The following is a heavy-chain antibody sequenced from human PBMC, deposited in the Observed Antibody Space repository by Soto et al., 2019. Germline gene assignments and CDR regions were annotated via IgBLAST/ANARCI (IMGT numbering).Heavy chain of an antibody. Sequence: ASVKVSCKASGYTFTGYYMHWVRQAPGQGLEWMGWINPNSGGTNYAQKFQGWVTMTRDTSISTAYMELSRLRSDDTAVYYCARSSSGWSGTFAYWGQGTLVTVSS. CDR1: GYTFTGYY. CDR2: INPNSGGT. CDR3: ARSSSGWSGTFAY. V-gene: IGHV1-2*04. D-gene: IGHD6-19*01. J-gene: IGHJ4*02.